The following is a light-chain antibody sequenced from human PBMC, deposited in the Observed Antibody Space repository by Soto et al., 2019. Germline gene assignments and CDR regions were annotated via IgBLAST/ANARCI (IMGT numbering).Light chain of an antibody. V-gene: IGKV2-28*01. CDR1: QSLLLSSGDNY. J-gene: IGKJ4*01. Sequence: DMVLTQSPLSLPVTPGESASISCKASQSLLLSSGDNYLDWYLQKPGQSPQLLISLGSTRASGVLDTFSASGKGTDFTLNIRTVDAESVRGYYCAQPLQTAPFAGGTKVNIK. CDR3: AQPLQTAP. CDR2: LGS.